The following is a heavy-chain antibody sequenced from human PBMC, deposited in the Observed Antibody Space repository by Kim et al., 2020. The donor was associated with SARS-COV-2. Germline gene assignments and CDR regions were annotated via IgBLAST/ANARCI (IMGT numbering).Heavy chain of an antibody. CDR3: ARGGKRWLQLLDY. D-gene: IGHD5-12*01. V-gene: IGHV4-30-2*05. J-gene: IGHJ4*02. Sequence: NPSHKSRVTLSVDTSKAQVSRKVSSVSAADTAVYYCARGGKRWLQLLDYWGQGTLVTVSS.